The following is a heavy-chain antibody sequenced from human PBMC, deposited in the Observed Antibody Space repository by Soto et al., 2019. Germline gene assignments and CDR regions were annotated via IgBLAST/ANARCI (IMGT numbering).Heavy chain of an antibody. Sequence: QVQLVESGGGVVQPGRSLRLSCAASGFTFSSYGMHWVRQAPGKGLEWVAVIWYDGSNKYYADSVKGRFTISRDNSKNPRYLRMTSWRAEDTPVYCCARGEGAVAGPCYFDYWGQGTLVTVSS. J-gene: IGHJ4*02. CDR2: IWYDGSNK. CDR1: GFTFSSYG. V-gene: IGHV3-33*01. CDR3: ARGEGAVAGPCYFDY. D-gene: IGHD6-19*01.